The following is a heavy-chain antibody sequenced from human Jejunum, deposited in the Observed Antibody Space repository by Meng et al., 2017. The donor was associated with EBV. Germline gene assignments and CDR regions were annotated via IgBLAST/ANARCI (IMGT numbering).Heavy chain of an antibody. V-gene: IGHV3-11*04. CDR3: AKDLSWNQADY. CDR2: VSSRSSTI. D-gene: IGHD1-14*01. Sequence: QVELVASGGGLGKPGGSLGLSCGASGFTFSDYYMAWVRQAPGKGLEWVSYVSSRSSTIYYADSVKGRFTISRDNAHNSLYLQMNSLRAEDTAMYYCAKDLSWNQADYWGQGILVTVSS. CDR1: GFTFSDYY. J-gene: IGHJ4*02.